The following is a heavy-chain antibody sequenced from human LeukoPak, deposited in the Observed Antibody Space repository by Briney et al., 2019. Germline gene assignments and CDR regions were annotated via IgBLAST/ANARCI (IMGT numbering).Heavy chain of an antibody. CDR1: GYTFTSYG. J-gene: IGHJ5*02. D-gene: IGHD2-2*01. CDR3: ARITRQPYCSSTSCYGNWFDP. CDR2: ISAYNGNT. Sequence: ASVKVSCKASGYTFTSYGISWVRQAPGQGLEWMGWISAYNGNTNYAQKLQGRVTMTTDTSTSTAYMELRSLRSDDTAVYYCARITRQPYCSSTSCYGNWFDPWGQGTLVTVSS. V-gene: IGHV1-18*01.